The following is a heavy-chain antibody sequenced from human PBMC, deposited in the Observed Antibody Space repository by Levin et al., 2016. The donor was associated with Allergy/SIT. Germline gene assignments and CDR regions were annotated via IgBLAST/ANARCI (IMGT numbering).Heavy chain of an antibody. Sequence: WIRQPPGKGLEWVANIKQDGSEKYYVDSVKGRFTISRDNAKNSLYLQMNSLRAEDTAVYYCARDGDNWNPGPYYYYGMDVWGQGTTVTVSS. CDR3: ARDGDNWNPGPYYYYGMDV. V-gene: IGHV3-7*01. CDR2: IKQDGSEK. J-gene: IGHJ6*02. D-gene: IGHD1-20*01.